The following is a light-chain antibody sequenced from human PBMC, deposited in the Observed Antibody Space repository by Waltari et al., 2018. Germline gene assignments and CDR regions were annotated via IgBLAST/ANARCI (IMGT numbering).Light chain of an antibody. J-gene: IGKJ2*01. V-gene: IGKV3-15*01. CDR2: GAS. Sequence: EIVMTQSPATLSVSPGERATLSCRASQRVSSNLAWYQQKPGQAPRLLIYGASTRATGIPARFSGSGSGTEFTLTISTLQSEDFAVYYCQQYNNWPPYTFGQGTKLEMK. CDR1: QRVSSN. CDR3: QQYNNWPPYT.